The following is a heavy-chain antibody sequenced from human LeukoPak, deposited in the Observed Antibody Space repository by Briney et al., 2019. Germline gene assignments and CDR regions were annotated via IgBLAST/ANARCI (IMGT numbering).Heavy chain of an antibody. CDR1: GDSVSSAYY. CDR2: FYYSGST. Sequence: PSETLSLTCTVSGDSVSSAYYWTWVRQPPGKGLEWIGNFYYSGSTNYNPSLESRVTISLDTSMNHFSLRLTSVTAADTAVYFCARAGSTRCHECLSVWGQGTLVTVSS. J-gene: IGHJ4*02. CDR3: ARAGSTRCHECLSV. V-gene: IGHV4-61*03. D-gene: IGHD2-2*01.